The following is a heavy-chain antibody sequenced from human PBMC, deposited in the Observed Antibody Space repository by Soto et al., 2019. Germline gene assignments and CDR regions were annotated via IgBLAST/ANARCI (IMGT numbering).Heavy chain of an antibody. CDR1: GFTFSDYY. D-gene: IGHD6-6*01. CDR2: ISSSGSTI. J-gene: IGHJ4*02. Sequence: GGSLRLSCAASGFTFSDYYMSWIRQAPGKGLEWVSYISSSGSTIYYADSVKGRFTISRDNAKNSLYLQMNSLRAEDTAVYYCARDRAPYSSSSGSFDYWGQGTLVTVSS. CDR3: ARDRAPYSSSSGSFDY. V-gene: IGHV3-11*01.